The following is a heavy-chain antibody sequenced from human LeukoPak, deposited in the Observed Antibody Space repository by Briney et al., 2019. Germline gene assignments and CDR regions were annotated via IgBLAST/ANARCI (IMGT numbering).Heavy chain of an antibody. Sequence: GASVKVSFKASGYTFTVYYMHWVRQAPGQGLEWLGWINPNSGGTNCAQKFQGRVTMTRDTSITTAYMELSSLTSDDTAVYYCARLDITIIPYWGQGTLVTVSS. D-gene: IGHD3-22*01. CDR3: ARLDITIIPY. CDR2: INPNSGGT. V-gene: IGHV1-2*02. J-gene: IGHJ4*02. CDR1: GYTFTVYY.